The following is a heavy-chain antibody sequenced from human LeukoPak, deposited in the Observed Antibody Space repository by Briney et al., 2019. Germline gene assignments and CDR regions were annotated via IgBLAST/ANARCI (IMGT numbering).Heavy chain of an antibody. V-gene: IGHV3-23*01. D-gene: IGHD2-8*01. CDR2: FSGSGGTT. Sequence: GGSLRLSCAASGFTFSSYAMNWVRQAPGRGLEWVSGFSGSGGTTYYADSVKGRFTISRDNSKNTLYQQMNSLRAEDTAVYYCANGNRCTSPNCLGYYYFYMDVWGKGTTVTVSS. CDR1: GFTFSSYA. CDR3: ANGNRCTSPNCLGYYYFYMDV. J-gene: IGHJ6*03.